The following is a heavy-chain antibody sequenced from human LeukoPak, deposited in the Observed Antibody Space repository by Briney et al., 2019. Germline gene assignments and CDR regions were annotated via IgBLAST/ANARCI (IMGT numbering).Heavy chain of an antibody. Sequence: GESLKIPCKGSGYSFTSYWIGWVRQMPGKGLEWTGIIYPGDSDTRYSPSFQGQVTISADKSISTAYLQWSSLKASDTAMYYCARQGYPGPFGLPGGSDYWGQGTLVTVSS. V-gene: IGHV5-51*01. J-gene: IGHJ4*02. CDR2: IYPGDSDT. CDR1: GYSFTSYW. D-gene: IGHD3/OR15-3a*01. CDR3: ARQGYPGPFGLPGGSDY.